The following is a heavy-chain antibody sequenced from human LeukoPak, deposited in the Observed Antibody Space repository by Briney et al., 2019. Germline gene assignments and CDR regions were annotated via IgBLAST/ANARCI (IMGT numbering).Heavy chain of an antibody. J-gene: IGHJ4*02. D-gene: IGHD6-13*01. CDR1: GYTFTSYY. V-gene: IGHV1-46*01. Sequence: ASVKVSCKASGYTFTSYYMHWVRQAPGQGLERMGIINPSGGSTSYAQKFQGRVTMTRDTSTSTVYMELSSLRSEDTAVYYCARAEPYGAAAANFDYWGQGTLVTVSS. CDR3: ARAEPYGAAAANFDY. CDR2: INPSGGST.